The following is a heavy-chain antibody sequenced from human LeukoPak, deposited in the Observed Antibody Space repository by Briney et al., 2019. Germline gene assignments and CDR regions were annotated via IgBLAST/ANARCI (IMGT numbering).Heavy chain of an antibody. D-gene: IGHD3-9*01. V-gene: IGHV1-69*04. J-gene: IGHJ4*02. CDR1: GGTFSSYA. Sequence: SVKVSCKASGGTFSSYAISWVRQAPGQGLEWMGRIIPILGIANYAQKFQGRVTITADKSTSTAYMELSSLRSEDTAVYYCARNSNYDILTGTPGGCFDYWGQGTLVTVSS. CDR2: IIPILGIA. CDR3: ARNSNYDILTGTPGGCFDY.